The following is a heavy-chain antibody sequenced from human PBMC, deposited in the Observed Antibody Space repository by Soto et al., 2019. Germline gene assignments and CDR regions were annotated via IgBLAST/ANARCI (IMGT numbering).Heavy chain of an antibody. Sequence: QVQLVQSGAEVKKPGASVNVSCKASGYTFTSYYIHWVRQAPGQGLEWMGIIHPSGGSTSYAQKFXXRXTXXRDTSTSTVYMELSSLRSEDTAVYYCAKEAHAFDLWGQGTMVTVSS. CDR2: IHPSGGST. V-gene: IGHV1-46*03. J-gene: IGHJ3*01. CDR1: GYTFTSYY. CDR3: AKEAHAFDL.